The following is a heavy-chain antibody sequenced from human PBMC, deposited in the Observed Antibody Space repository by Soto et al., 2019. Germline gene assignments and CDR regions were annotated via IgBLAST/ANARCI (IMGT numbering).Heavy chain of an antibody. D-gene: IGHD3-22*01. CDR1: GGSISSGDYY. V-gene: IGHV4-30-4*01. CDR3: ARAGDYYDSSGYSTYFDY. J-gene: IGHJ4*02. Sequence: QVQLQESGPGLVKPSQTLSLTCTVSGGSISSGDYYWSWIRQPPGKGLEWIGYIYYSGSTYYNPSLKIRVTISVDTSKNQFSLKLSSVTAADTAVYYCARAGDYYDSSGYSTYFDYWGQGTLVTVSS. CDR2: IYYSGST.